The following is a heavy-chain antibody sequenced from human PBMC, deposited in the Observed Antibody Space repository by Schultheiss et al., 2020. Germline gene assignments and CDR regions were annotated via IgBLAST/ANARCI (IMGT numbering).Heavy chain of an antibody. CDR2: IKSKTDGGTT. V-gene: IGHV3-15*01. Sequence: ESLKISCAASGFTFSNAWMSWVRQAPGKGLEWVGRIKSKTDGGTTDYAAPVKGRFTISRDDSKNTLYLQMNSLKTEDTAVYYCARDQLWEIFDYWGQGTLVTVSS. J-gene: IGHJ4*02. CDR3: ARDQLWEIFDY. D-gene: IGHD5-18*01. CDR1: GFTFSNAW.